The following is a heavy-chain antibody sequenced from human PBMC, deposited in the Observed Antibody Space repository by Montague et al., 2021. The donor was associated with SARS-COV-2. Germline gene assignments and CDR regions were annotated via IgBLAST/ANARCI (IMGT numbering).Heavy chain of an antibody. D-gene: IGHD5-24*01. V-gene: IGHV2-70*01. J-gene: IGHJ6*02. CDR2: IDWDDDK. CDR1: GFSLSTSGMC. Sequence: VKPTQTLTLTCTFSGFSLSTSGMCVSWIRQPPGKALEWLALIDWDDDKYYSTSLKTRLTISKDTSKNQVVLTMTNMDPVDTATYYCARTSVEMATIGAYYYYGMDVWGQGTTVTVSS. CDR3: ARTSVEMATIGAYYYYGMDV.